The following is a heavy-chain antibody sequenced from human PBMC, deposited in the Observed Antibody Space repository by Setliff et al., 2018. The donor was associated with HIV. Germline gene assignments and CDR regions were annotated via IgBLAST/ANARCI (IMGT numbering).Heavy chain of an antibody. CDR2: IYYSGST. CDR3: ARRFHDFWSTYSSGLNWFDP. D-gene: IGHD3-3*01. Sequence: SETLSLTCTVSGASISSTLYYWAWIRQPPGKRLEWIGSIYYSGSTYYNPSLKSRLTMSVDTSKNQFSLNLSSVTATDTAVYYCARRFHDFWSTYSSGLNWFDPWGQGTLVTVS. CDR1: GASISSTLYY. V-gene: IGHV4-39*01. J-gene: IGHJ5*02.